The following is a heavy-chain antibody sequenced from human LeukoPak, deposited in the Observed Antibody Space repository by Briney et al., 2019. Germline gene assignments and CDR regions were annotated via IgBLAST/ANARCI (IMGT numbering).Heavy chain of an antibody. CDR1: DDSITIYY. J-gene: IGHJ6*03. CDR3: ARGRVSSCTWYSTYSYFYMDV. D-gene: IGHD6-13*01. Sequence: SETLSLTCTVSDDSITIYYWTCVPQPPGKGLEWIGYIYHTGITYYNRARNSRDTISRDTSKIHFSLELSSASVADTLVYFCARGRVSSCTWYSTYSYFYMDVWGKGTTVTVSS. CDR2: IYHTGIT. V-gene: IGHV4-59*01.